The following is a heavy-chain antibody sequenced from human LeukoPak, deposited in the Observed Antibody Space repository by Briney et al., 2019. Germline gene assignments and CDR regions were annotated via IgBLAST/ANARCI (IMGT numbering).Heavy chain of an antibody. Sequence: PSQTLSLTCTVSGGSISSGSYYWSWIRQPAGKGLEWIGRIYTSGSTNYNPSLKSRVTISVDTSKNQFSLKLSSVTAADTAVYYCATGDSGSYYYWGQGTLVTVS. V-gene: IGHV4-61*02. CDR1: GGSISSGSYY. J-gene: IGHJ4*02. D-gene: IGHD1-26*01. CDR2: IYTSGST. CDR3: ATGDSGSYYY.